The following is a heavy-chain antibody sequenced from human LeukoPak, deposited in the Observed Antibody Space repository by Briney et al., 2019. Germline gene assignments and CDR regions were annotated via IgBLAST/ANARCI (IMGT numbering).Heavy chain of an antibody. CDR2: IRPNSGST. V-gene: IGHV1-2*02. J-gene: IGHJ4*02. CDR3: TRDAFNYFDS. D-gene: IGHD3-3*02. Sequence: ASVKVSCKSSGYIFTGYNMNWVRQAPGQGLEWIGGIRPNSGSTTYAQKFQGRVTLTTDTSTRTAFLELTGLPSADTAVYFCTRDAFNYFDSWGQGTLVTVSS. CDR1: GYIFTGYN.